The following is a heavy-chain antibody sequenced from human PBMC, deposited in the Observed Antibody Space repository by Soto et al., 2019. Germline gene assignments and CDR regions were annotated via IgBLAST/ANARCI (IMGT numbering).Heavy chain of an antibody. D-gene: IGHD4-17*01. CDR1: GGYISSYY. Sequence: PSETLSLTCTVSGGYISSYYWSWIRQPPGKGLEWIGYIYYSGSTNYNPSLKSRVTISVDTSKNQFSLKLSSVTAADTAVYYCARVYYGDYVAFDIWGQGTMVTVSS. V-gene: IGHV4-59*01. CDR2: IYYSGST. CDR3: ARVYYGDYVAFDI. J-gene: IGHJ3*02.